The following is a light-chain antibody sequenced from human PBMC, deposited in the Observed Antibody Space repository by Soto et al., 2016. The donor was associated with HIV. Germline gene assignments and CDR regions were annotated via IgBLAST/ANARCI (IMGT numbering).Light chain of an antibody. J-gene: IGKJ3*01. CDR3: QQLNNYPFT. V-gene: IGKV1-9*01. CDR1: QGVSSY. CDR2: AAS. Sequence: DIQLTQSPAFLSASVGDRVTITCRASQGVSSYLGWYQQKPGKAPKLLIYAASRLQSGVPSRFSGSGSGTEFTLTISSLQPEDFAIITVQQLNNYPFTFGPGTKV.